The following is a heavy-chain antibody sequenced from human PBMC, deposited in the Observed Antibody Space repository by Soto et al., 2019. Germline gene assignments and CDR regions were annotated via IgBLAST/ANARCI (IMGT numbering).Heavy chain of an antibody. V-gene: IGHV3-23*01. CDR3: AKDSTRSIVAPQGLRFDP. J-gene: IGHJ5*02. Sequence: EVQLLESGGGLVQPGGSLRLSCAASGFTFSSYAMSWVRQAPGKGLEWVSAISGSGGSTYYADSVKGRFTISRDNSKNTLYLQMNSLRAEDTAVYYCAKDSTRSIVAPQGLRFDPWGQGTLVTVSS. CDR1: GFTFSSYA. CDR2: ISGSGGST. D-gene: IGHD6-6*01.